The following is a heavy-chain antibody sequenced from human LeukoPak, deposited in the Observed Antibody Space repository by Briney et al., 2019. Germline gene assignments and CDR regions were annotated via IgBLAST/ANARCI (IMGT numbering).Heavy chain of an antibody. V-gene: IGHV3-53*05. CDR1: GFTVSSNY. Sequence: PGGSLRLSCAASGFTVSSNYMSWVRQAPGKGLEWVSVIYSDGSTYYEDSVKGRFTISRDNSKNTLYLQMNSLRAEDTAVYYCAKDLGGYDSSTPDYWGQGTLVTVSS. D-gene: IGHD5-12*01. J-gene: IGHJ4*02. CDR2: IYSDGST. CDR3: AKDLGGYDSSTPDY.